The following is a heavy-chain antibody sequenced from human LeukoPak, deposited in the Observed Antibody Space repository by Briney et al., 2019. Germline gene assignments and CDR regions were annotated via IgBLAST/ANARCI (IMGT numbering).Heavy chain of an antibody. Sequence: SVKVSCKASGGTFSSYGISWVRQAPGQGLEWMGRLIPIFATPNYAQKFQGRVTITADESTSTAYMELRSLRSEDTAVYYCAREATNDAFDVWGQGTMVTVSS. CDR3: AREATNDAFDV. CDR1: GGTFSSYG. CDR2: LIPIFATP. D-gene: IGHD1-26*01. J-gene: IGHJ3*01. V-gene: IGHV1-69*01.